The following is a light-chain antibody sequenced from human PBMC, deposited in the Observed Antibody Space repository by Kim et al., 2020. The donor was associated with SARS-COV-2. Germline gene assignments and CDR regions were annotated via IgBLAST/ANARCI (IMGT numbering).Light chain of an antibody. Sequence: QPVLTQSPSASASLGASVKLTCTLSNGHYNYAIAWXQQQPGKGPRYLMKVNSDGSHSKGDGIPDRFSGSSSGAERYLTISSLQPDDEADYYCQTWGPGIRVFGGGTKVTVL. J-gene: IGLJ3*02. CDR3: QTWGPGIRV. CDR2: VNSDGSH. CDR1: NGHYNYA. V-gene: IGLV4-69*01.